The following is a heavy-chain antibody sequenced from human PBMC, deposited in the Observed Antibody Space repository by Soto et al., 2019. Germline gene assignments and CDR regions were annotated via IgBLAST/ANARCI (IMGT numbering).Heavy chain of an antibody. Sequence: ASVKVSCKASGYTFTGYYMHWVRQAPGQGLEWMGWINPNSGGTNYAQKFQGRVTMTRDTSISTAYMELSRLRSDDTAVYYCARDHDPRIQDYAVGYWGQGTLVIGS. CDR3: ARDHDPRIQDYAVGY. CDR2: INPNSGGT. CDR1: GYTFTGYY. D-gene: IGHD4-17*01. V-gene: IGHV1-2*02. J-gene: IGHJ4*02.